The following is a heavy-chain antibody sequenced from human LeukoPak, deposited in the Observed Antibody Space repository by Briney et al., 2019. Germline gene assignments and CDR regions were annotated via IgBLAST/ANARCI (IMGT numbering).Heavy chain of an antibody. V-gene: IGHV4-39*07. CDR1: GGSISSSSYY. Sequence: PSETLSLTCTVSGGSISSSSYYWGWIRQPPGKGLEWIGSIYYSGSTYYNPSLKSRVTISVDTSKNQFSLKLSSVTAADTAVYYCARLNSLSGWYRNWGQGTLVTVSS. CDR3: ARLNSLSGWYRN. D-gene: IGHD6-19*01. CDR2: IYYSGST. J-gene: IGHJ4*02.